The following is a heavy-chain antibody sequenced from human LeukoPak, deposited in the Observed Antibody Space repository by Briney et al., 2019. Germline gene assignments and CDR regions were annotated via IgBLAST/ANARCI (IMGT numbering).Heavy chain of an antibody. CDR2: INPNSGGT. Sequence: ASVEVSCKASGYTFTGYYMHWVRQAPGQGLEWTGWINPNSGGTNYAQKFQGRVTMTRDTSISTAYMELSRLRSDDTAVYYCARVPSAVAGRYFFDYWGQGTLVTVSS. CDR3: ARVPSAVAGRYFFDY. CDR1: GYTFTGYY. V-gene: IGHV1-2*02. J-gene: IGHJ4*02. D-gene: IGHD6-19*01.